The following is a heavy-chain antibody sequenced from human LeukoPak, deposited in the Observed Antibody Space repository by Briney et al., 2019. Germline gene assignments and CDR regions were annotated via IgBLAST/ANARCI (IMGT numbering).Heavy chain of an antibody. V-gene: IGHV3-21*01. Sequence: GGSLRLSCAASGFTFSSYSMNWVRQAPGKGLEWASSISSSSSYIYYADSVKGRFTISRDNAKNSLYLQMNSLRAEDTAVYYCARDVRGYDWDYWGQGTLVTVSS. CDR1: GFTFSSYS. CDR3: ARDVRGYDWDY. CDR2: ISSSSSYI. D-gene: IGHD5-12*01. J-gene: IGHJ4*02.